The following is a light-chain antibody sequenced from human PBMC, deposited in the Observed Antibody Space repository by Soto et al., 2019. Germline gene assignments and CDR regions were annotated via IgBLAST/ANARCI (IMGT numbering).Light chain of an antibody. CDR2: DSN. CDR1: SSNIGNNY. J-gene: IGLJ2*01. V-gene: IGLV1-51*01. CDR3: GTWDSSLSAGV. Sequence: QSVLTQPPSVSAAPGQTVTISCSGSSSNIGNNYVSWYQQFPGTAPKLLIYDSNKRPSGIPDRFSGSKSGTSATLGITGLQTGDEADYYCGTWDSSLSAGVFGGGTKLTVL.